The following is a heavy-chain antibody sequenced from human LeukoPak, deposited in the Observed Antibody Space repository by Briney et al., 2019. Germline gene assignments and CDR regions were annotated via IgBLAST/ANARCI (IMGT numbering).Heavy chain of an antibody. J-gene: IGHJ6*03. Sequence: GGSLRLSCAASGFTFSSYAMSWVRQAPGKGLEWVSAISGSGGSTYYADSVKGRFTISRDNSKNTLYLQMNSLRAEDTAVYYCAKFPRRLYDILANYYYYMDVWGKGTTVTISS. D-gene: IGHD3-9*01. V-gene: IGHV3-23*01. CDR2: ISGSGGST. CDR1: GFTFSSYA. CDR3: AKFPRRLYDILANYYYYMDV.